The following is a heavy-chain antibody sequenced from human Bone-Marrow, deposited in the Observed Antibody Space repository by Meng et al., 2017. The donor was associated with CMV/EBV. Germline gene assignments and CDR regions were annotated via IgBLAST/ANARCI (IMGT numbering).Heavy chain of an antibody. CDR1: GFTFSSYA. CDR3: AKGRYCSSTSCSGGRNWFDP. D-gene: IGHD2-2*01. V-gene: IGHV3-30*02. CDR2: IRYDGSNK. Sequence: GGSLRLSCAASGFTFSSYAMHWVRQAPGKGLEWVAFIRYDGSNKYYADSVKGRFTISRDNSKNTLYLQMNSLRAEDTAVYYCAKGRYCSSTSCSGGRNWFDPWGQGTLVTVSS. J-gene: IGHJ5*02.